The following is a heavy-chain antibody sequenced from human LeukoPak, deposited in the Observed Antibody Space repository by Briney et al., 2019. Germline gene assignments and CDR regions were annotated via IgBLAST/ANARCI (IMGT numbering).Heavy chain of an antibody. Sequence: GGSLRLSCAACGFTFSSYSMNWVRQAPGRGLEWVSSISSSSSYVYYADSVKGRFTISRDNAKNSLYLQMNSLRAEDTAVYYCARPYSSGWYWRCDYWGQGTLVTVSS. D-gene: IGHD6-19*01. CDR1: GFTFSSYS. CDR3: ARPYSSGWYWRCDY. CDR2: ISSSSSYV. J-gene: IGHJ4*02. V-gene: IGHV3-21*01.